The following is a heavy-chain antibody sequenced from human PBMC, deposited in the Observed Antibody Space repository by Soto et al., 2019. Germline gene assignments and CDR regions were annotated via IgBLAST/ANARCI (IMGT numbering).Heavy chain of an antibody. J-gene: IGHJ6*02. CDR3: ARDRGGIAVAAVCERYYYGIDV. CDR1: GGTFSSYA. CDR2: INPIFGTA. Sequence: QVQLVQSGAEVKKPGSSVKVSCKSSGGTFSSYAISWVRQAPGQGLEWMGGINPIFGTANYAQKFKGRVTITADESTSTASMELSSLSSEDTAVYYCARDRGGIAVAAVCERYYYGIDVWGQGTTVTVSS. D-gene: IGHD6-19*01. V-gene: IGHV1-69*01.